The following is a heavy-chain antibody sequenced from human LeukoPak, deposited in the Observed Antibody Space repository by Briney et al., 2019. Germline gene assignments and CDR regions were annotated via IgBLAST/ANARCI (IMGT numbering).Heavy chain of an antibody. J-gene: IGHJ4*02. D-gene: IGHD4-17*01. V-gene: IGHV3-11*06. CDR2: ISSSSSYT. CDR3: ARTGGDYSTWAFDY. CDR1: GFTFSDYY. Sequence: GGSLRLSCAASGFTFSDYYMSWIRQAPGKGLEWVSYISSSSSYTNYADFVKGRFTISRDNAKNSLYLQMNSLRAEDTAVYYCARTGGDYSTWAFDYWGQGTLVTVSS.